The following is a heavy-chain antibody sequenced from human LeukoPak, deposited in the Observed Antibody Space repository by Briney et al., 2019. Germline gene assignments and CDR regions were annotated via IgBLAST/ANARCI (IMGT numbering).Heavy chain of an antibody. CDR3: ARWADKSGSSSRVAFDI. Sequence: SETLSLTCTVSGGSINNNYWTWIRQPAGKGLEWIGRIYTTGSTNYNPSLQSRVIMSVDTSKNQFSLNVSSVTAADTAVYYCARWADKSGSSSRVAFDIWGQGTMVTVSS. J-gene: IGHJ3*02. V-gene: IGHV4-4*07. CDR2: IYTTGST. D-gene: IGHD6-6*01. CDR1: GGSINNNY.